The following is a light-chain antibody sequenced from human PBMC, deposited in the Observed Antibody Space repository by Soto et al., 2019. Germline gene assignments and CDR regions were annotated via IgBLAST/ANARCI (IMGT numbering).Light chain of an antibody. V-gene: IGKV3-20*01. CDR3: QQYGSAPAWT. Sequence: EIVLTQSPGTLSLSPGERATLSCRASQSISSSYLAWYQQKPGQAPRLLIYGASKRATGIPDRFSGSGSGTDFTLTISRLGSEDLAVYYCQQYGSAPAWTFGQGTKVEIK. CDR1: QSISSSY. CDR2: GAS. J-gene: IGKJ1*01.